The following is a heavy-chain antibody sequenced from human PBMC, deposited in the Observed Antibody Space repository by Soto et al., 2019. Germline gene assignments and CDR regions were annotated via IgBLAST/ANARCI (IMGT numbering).Heavy chain of an antibody. Sequence: SETLSLTCTVSGGSVSSGSYYWSWIRQPPGKGLEWIGYIYYSGSTNYNPSLKSRVTISVDTSKNQFSLKLSSVTAADTAVYYCARDGKNDRNWFDPWGQGTLVTVSS. CDR3: ARDGKNDRNWFDP. J-gene: IGHJ5*02. CDR1: GGSVSSGSYY. CDR2: IYYSGST. V-gene: IGHV4-61*01. D-gene: IGHD1-1*01.